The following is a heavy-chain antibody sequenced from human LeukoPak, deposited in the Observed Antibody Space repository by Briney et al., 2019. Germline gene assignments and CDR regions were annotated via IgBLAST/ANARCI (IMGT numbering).Heavy chain of an antibody. CDR1: GFTFSSYS. J-gene: IGHJ4*02. CDR2: ISSSGSTI. D-gene: IGHD3-22*01. CDR3: ARARTYYYDSSGYYGY. V-gene: IGHV3-48*04. Sequence: GGSLRLSCAASGFTFSSYSMNWVRQAPGKGLEWVSYISSSGSTIYYADSVKGRFTISRDNAKNSLYLQMNSLRAEDTAVYYCARARTYYYDSSGYYGYWGQGTLVTVSS.